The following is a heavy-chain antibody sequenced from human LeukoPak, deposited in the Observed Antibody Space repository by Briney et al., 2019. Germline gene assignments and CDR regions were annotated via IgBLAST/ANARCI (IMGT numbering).Heavy chain of an antibody. CDR1: GFTFSSYA. D-gene: IGHD3-16*02. Sequence: GGSLRLSCVASGFTFSSYAMSWVRQAPGKGLEWVSAISGSGGSTYYADSVKGRFTISRDNSKNTLYLQMNSLRAEDTAVYYCAKDGTFGGVIVILVDFDYWGQGTLVTVSS. CDR2: ISGSGGST. J-gene: IGHJ4*02. V-gene: IGHV3-23*01. CDR3: AKDGTFGGVIVILVDFDY.